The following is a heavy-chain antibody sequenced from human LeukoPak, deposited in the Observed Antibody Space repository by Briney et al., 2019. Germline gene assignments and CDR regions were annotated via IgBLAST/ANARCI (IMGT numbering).Heavy chain of an antibody. CDR3: AKGSGSYYSFDC. CDR1: GGSISSSSYY. D-gene: IGHD3-10*01. CDR2: IYYSGST. Sequence: PSETLSLTCTVSGGSISSSSYYWGWIRQPPGKGLEWIGSIYYSGSTYYNPSLKSRVTISADTSKNQFSLKLSSVTAADTAVYYCAKGSGSYYSFDCWGQGTLVTVSS. J-gene: IGHJ4*02. V-gene: IGHV4-39*01.